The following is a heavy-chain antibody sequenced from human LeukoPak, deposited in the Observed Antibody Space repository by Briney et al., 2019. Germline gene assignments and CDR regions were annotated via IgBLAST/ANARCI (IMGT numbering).Heavy chain of an antibody. CDR3: AREEVGATRELDY. CDR2: IKEYGSEK. J-gene: IGHJ4*02. D-gene: IGHD1-26*01. V-gene: IGHV3-7*01. CDR1: GFTFNRSW. Sequence: PGGSLRLSCAASGFTFNRSWMHWVRQAPGKGLEWVASIKEYGSEKYYVDSVKGRFTISRDNAKNSLYLQMNSLRAEDTAVYYCAREEVGATRELDYWGQGTLVTVSS.